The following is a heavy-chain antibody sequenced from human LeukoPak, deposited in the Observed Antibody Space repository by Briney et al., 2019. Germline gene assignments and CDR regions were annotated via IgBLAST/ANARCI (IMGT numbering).Heavy chain of an antibody. CDR3: AKSPPRTTVVTLDY. J-gene: IGHJ4*02. CDR2: ISGSGGST. D-gene: IGHD4-23*01. Sequence: PGGSLRLSCAASGFTFSSYGMSWVRQAPGKGLEWVSAISGSGGSTYYADSVKGRFTISRDNSKNTLYLQMNSLRAEDTAVYYCAKSPPRTTVVTLDYWGQGTLVTVSS. CDR1: GFTFSSYG. V-gene: IGHV3-23*01.